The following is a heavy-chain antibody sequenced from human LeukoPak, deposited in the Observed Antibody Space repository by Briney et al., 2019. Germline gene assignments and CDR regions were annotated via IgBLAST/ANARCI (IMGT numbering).Heavy chain of an antibody. CDR3: ARPHSGSSFDY. CDR2: IKQDGTEK. CDR1: GFSFTTYW. Sequence: GESLRLSCAASGFSFTTYWMSWVRQAPGKGLEWVANIKQDGTEKYYVDSVKGRFTISRENAENSLYLQMNSLRAEDTAVYYCARPHSGSSFDYWGQGTLVTVSS. D-gene: IGHD1-26*01. J-gene: IGHJ4*02. V-gene: IGHV3-7*01.